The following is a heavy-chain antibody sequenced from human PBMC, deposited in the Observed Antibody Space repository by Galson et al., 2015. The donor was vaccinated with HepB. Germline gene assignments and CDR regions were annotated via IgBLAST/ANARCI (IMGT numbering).Heavy chain of an antibody. CDR2: TSGSGGST. CDR3: AKSGGYSYGYYFDY. CDR1: GFTFSSYA. D-gene: IGHD5-18*01. J-gene: IGHJ4*02. Sequence: SLRLSCAASGFTFSSYAMSWVRQAPGKGLEWVSGTSGSGGSTYYADSVKGRFTISRDNSKNTLYLQMNSLRAEDTAVYYCAKSGGYSYGYYFDYWGQGTLVTVSS. V-gene: IGHV3-23*01.